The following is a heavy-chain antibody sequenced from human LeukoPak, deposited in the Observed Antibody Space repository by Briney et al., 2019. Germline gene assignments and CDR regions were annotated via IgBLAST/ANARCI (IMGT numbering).Heavy chain of an antibody. CDR1: GYTFTGNY. V-gene: IGHV1-2*02. D-gene: IGHD6-19*01. Sequence: ASVKVSCKSSGYTFTGNYMHWVRQAPGQGGQWRGGINPNSGDTKYAQNFQGRVTMTRDTSITTTYMELSSLRSDDTAVYYCVRDRHTVAVAATLDYWGQGTLVIASS. J-gene: IGHJ4*02. CDR2: INPNSGDT. CDR3: VRDRHTVAVAATLDY.